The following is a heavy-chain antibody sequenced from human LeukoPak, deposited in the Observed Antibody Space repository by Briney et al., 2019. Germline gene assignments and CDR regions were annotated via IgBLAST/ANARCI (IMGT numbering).Heavy chain of an antibody. CDR3: ARYMRLVNHWYLDL. CDR2: ISYSGSP. CDR1: GDSISSYD. V-gene: IGHV4-59*01. J-gene: IGHJ2*01. D-gene: IGHD3-9*01. Sequence: SETLSLTCTVSGDSISSYDWSWIRQPPGKGLEWIGYISYSGSPNYSPSLKSRVTISVDTSKNRFSLKVSSVTAADTAVYYCARYMRLVNHWYLDLWGRGNQVTVSS.